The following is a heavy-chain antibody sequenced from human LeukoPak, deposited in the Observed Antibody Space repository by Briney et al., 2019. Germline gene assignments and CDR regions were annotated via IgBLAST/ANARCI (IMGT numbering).Heavy chain of an antibody. Sequence: GGSPRLSCAASEFTFSSSWMHWVRQAPGKGLVWVSHINSDGSSTSYADSVKGRFTISRDNAKNTLYLQMNSLRAEDTAVYYCARVYAVGVSRGHFDYWGQGTLVTVSS. V-gene: IGHV3-74*01. CDR1: EFTFSSSW. CDR3: ARVYAVGVSRGHFDY. CDR2: INSDGSST. J-gene: IGHJ4*02. D-gene: IGHD3-16*01.